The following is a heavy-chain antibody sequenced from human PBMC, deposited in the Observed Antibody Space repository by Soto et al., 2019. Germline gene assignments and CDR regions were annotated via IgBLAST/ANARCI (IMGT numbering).Heavy chain of an antibody. Sequence: QVQLVESGGGVVQPGTSLRLSCAASGFTFSNYGMHWVRQTPGKGLEWVALILYDGSNKYYADSVKGRFTISRDNSKNTLYLQVSSLRAEDTAVYYCAKSRDAYNFYFYYVMDVWGQGTSVTVSS. CDR1: GFTFSNYG. CDR2: ILYDGSNK. D-gene: IGHD1-1*01. V-gene: IGHV3-30*18. J-gene: IGHJ6*02. CDR3: AKSRDAYNFYFYYVMDV.